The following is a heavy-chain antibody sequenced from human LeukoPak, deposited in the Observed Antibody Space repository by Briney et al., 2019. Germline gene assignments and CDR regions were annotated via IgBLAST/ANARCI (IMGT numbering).Heavy chain of an antibody. Sequence: GGSLRLSCAASGFTFSSYGMHWVRQAPGKGLEWVAFIRSDGSNKYYADSVKGRFTISRDNSKNTLYLQVNSLRPEDTAVYYCARPYSGYDFAPGSPLNWGQGTLVTVSS. CDR3: ARPYSGYDFAPGSPLN. D-gene: IGHD5-12*01. J-gene: IGHJ4*02. CDR2: IRSDGSNK. V-gene: IGHV3-30*02. CDR1: GFTFSSYG.